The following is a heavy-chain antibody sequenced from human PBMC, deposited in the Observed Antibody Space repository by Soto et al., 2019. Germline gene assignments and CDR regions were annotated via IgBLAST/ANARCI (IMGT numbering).Heavy chain of an antibody. D-gene: IGHD3-9*01. CDR2: TYYRSKWYN. CDR1: GDSVSSNIAA. Sequence: SQTLSLTCAISGDSVSSNIAAWNWIRQSPSRGLEWLGRTYYRSKWYNDYAVSVKSRITINPDTSKNQFSLQLNSVTPEDTAVYYCARGPPYYDILTGYYNGGDYYYGMDVWGQGTTVTVSS. CDR3: ARGPPYYDILTGYYNGGDYYYGMDV. V-gene: IGHV6-1*01. J-gene: IGHJ6*02.